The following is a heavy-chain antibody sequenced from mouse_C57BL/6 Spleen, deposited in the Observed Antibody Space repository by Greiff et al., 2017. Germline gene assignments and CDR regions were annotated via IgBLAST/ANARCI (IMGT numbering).Heavy chain of an antibody. D-gene: IGHD1-1*02. CDR1: GYSITSGYY. Sequence: VQLKESGPGLVKPSQSLSLTCSVTGYSITSGYYWNWIRQFPGNKLEWMGYISYDGSNNYNPSLKNRISITRDTSKNQFFLKLNSVTTEDTATYYCASFTMRAWFAYWGQGTLVTVSA. J-gene: IGHJ3*01. V-gene: IGHV3-6*01. CDR3: ASFTMRAWFAY. CDR2: ISYDGSN.